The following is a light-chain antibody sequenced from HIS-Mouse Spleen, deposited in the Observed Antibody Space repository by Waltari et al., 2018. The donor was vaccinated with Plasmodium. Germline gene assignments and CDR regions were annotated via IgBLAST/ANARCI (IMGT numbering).Light chain of an antibody. V-gene: IGKV3-15*01. Sequence: EIVMTQSPATLPVSTGARATLSCRARQSVSSNLAWYQQQPGQAPRLPIYGASTRATGIPARFSGSGSGTEFTLTISSMQSEDFAVYYCQQYNNWPLYTFGQGTKLEIK. J-gene: IGKJ2*01. CDR1: QSVSSN. CDR2: GAS. CDR3: QQYNNWPLYT.